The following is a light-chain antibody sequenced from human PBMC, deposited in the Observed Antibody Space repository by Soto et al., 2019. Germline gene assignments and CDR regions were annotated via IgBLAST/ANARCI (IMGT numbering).Light chain of an antibody. CDR3: SSYTTNSTPYV. Sequence: QSALTQPASVSGSPGQSITISCTGTSSDVGGYNYVSWYQQHPGRAPKRMIFEVTNRPSGVSDRFSGSKSGNTASLTISGLPAADEADYYCSSYTTNSTPYVFVTGTKVTVL. CDR2: EVT. V-gene: IGLV2-14*01. J-gene: IGLJ1*01. CDR1: SSDVGGYNY.